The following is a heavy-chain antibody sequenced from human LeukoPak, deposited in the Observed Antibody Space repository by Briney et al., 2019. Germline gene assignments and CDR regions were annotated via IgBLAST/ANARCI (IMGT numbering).Heavy chain of an antibody. CDR2: IISDGTGT. CDR1: GFTFNTYW. J-gene: IGHJ4*02. CDR3: VRDGDGIVEFDY. D-gene: IGHD2-21*01. V-gene: IGHV3-74*01. Sequence: GSLRLSCAASGFTFNTYWMRWVRQAPGQGLVWVSRIISDGTGTSYADSVKGRFTISRDNAKNTLFLQMNSLRAEDTAVYYCVRDGDGIVEFDYWGQGALVTVSS.